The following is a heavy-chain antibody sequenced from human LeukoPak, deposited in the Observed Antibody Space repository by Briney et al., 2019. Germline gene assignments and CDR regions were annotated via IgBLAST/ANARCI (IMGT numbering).Heavy chain of an antibody. J-gene: IGHJ5*02. CDR2: IYPGDSDT. CDR3: ARYDYDSSGSYNWFDP. V-gene: IGHV5-51*01. Sequence: GESLKISCKGSGYSFTNYWLGWVRQMPGKGLEWMGIIYPGDSDTRYSPSLHGQVTISADKSISTAYLQWSSLKASDTAMYYCARYDYDSSGSYNWFDPWGQGTLVTVSS. CDR1: GYSFTNYW. D-gene: IGHD3-22*01.